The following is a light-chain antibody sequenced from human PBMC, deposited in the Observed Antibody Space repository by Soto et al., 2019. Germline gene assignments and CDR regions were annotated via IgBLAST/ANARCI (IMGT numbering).Light chain of an antibody. J-gene: IGKJ1*01. V-gene: IGKV3-15*01. Sequence: EIVMTQSPATLSVSPGESATLSCRASQSVSTNLAWYQQKPGQAPRLLIYGASIRASGTPARFTGSGSGTEFTLTIISLQSEDLAVYYRQQHNDWPPWTFGQGDKVQIK. CDR3: QQHNDWPPWT. CDR1: QSVSTN. CDR2: GAS.